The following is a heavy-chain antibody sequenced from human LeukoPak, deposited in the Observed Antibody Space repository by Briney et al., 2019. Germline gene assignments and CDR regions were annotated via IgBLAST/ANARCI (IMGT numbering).Heavy chain of an antibody. Sequence: GGSLRLSCAAPGFTFSSYAMSWVRQAPGKGLEWGSAISGSGGSTYYADSVKGRFTISRDNSKNTLYLQMNSLRAEDTAVYYCANLGMGGSGWDPWYFDYWGQGTLVTVSS. V-gene: IGHV3-23*01. CDR2: ISGSGGST. D-gene: IGHD6-19*01. CDR3: ANLGMGGSGWDPWYFDY. J-gene: IGHJ4*02. CDR1: GFTFSSYA.